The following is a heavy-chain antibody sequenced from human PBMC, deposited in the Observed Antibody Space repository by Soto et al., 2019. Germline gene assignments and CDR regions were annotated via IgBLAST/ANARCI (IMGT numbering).Heavy chain of an antibody. J-gene: IGHJ4*02. D-gene: IGHD6-19*01. V-gene: IGHV2-5*01. Sequence: SGPTLVNPTQTLTLTCSFSGFSLTSTGVGVGWFRQPPGKALEWLGLTYWNDDDRYRSSLRSRLTITKDTSKNQVVLTMTNMDPEDTATYYCEHRPGGSGWRYYFDYWGQGTLVTVSS. CDR3: EHRPGGSGWRYYFDY. CDR2: TYWNDDD. CDR1: GFSLTSTGVG.